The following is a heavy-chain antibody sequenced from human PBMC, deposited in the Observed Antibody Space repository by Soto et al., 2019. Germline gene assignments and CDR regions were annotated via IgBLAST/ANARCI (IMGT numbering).Heavy chain of an antibody. J-gene: IGHJ4*02. CDR3: ASAVKGRFDY. Sequence: EVQLVESGGGLVQPGGSLRLSCAASGFTFSSYWMSWVRHAPGKGLEWVANIKQDGSEKYYVDSVKGRFTTSRDNAKNSLYLQMNSLSAEDTAVYYCASAVKGRFDYWGQGTLVTVSS. CDR2: IKQDGSEK. V-gene: IGHV3-7*01. CDR1: GFTFSSYW.